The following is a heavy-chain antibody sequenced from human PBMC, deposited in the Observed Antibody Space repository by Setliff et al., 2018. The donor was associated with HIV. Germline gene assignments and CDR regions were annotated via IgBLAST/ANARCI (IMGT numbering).Heavy chain of an antibody. V-gene: IGHV1-69*10. D-gene: IGHD6-13*01. CDR1: GGTFSSYA. CDR2: IIPILGIA. J-gene: IGHJ5*02. Sequence: VASVKVSCKASGGTFSSYAISWVRQAPGQGLEWMGGIIPILGIANYAQKFQGRVTMTRDTSISTAYMELSSLRSEDTAVYYCARDGLGRPTYSSSWRNWFDPWGQGTLVTVSS. CDR3: ARDGLGRPTYSSSWRNWFDP.